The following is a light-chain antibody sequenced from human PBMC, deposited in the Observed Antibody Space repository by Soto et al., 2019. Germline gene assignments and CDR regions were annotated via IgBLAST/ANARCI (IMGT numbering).Light chain of an antibody. V-gene: IGLV2-14*01. J-gene: IGLJ1*01. Sequence: QSVRTQPASVSGSPGQSITISCTGTNRDVGGYNYVSWYQQHPGKVPKLMIYEVSNRPSGVSNRFSGSKSGNTASLTISGLQAEEEAHYYCSSFTSTSTYVFGTGTKVTVL. CDR3: SSFTSTSTYV. CDR1: NRDVGGYNY. CDR2: EVS.